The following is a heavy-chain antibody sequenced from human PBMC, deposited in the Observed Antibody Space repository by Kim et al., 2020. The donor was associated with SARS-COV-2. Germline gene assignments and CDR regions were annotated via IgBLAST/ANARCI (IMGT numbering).Heavy chain of an antibody. J-gene: IGHJ4*02. CDR2: INAGNGNT. V-gene: IGHV1-3*01. D-gene: IGHD3-9*01. Sequence: ASVKVSCKASGYTFTSYAMHWVRQAPGQRLEWMGWINAGNGNTKYSQKFQGRVTITRDTSASTAYMELSSLRSEDTAVYYCARAGGWGHFDWLPLSGLEIDYWGQGTLVTVSS. CDR1: GYTFTSYA. CDR3: ARAGGWGHFDWLPLSGLEIDY.